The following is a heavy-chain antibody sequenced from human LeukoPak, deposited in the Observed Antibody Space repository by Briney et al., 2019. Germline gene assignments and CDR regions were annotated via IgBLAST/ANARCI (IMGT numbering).Heavy chain of an antibody. CDR2: IYYSGST. D-gene: IGHD6-6*01. V-gene: IGHV4-59*12. Sequence: PSETLSLTCTVSGGSISSYYWSWIRQPPGKGLEWIGYIYYSGSTNYNPSLKSRVTISVDTSKNQFSLKLSSVTAADTAVYFCARDLSRQKQLVRPNAFDIWGQGTMVTVSS. CDR3: ARDLSRQKQLVRPNAFDI. J-gene: IGHJ3*02. CDR1: GGSISSYY.